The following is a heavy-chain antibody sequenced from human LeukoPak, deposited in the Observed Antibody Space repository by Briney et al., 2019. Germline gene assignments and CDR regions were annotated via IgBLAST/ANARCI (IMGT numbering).Heavy chain of an antibody. J-gene: IGHJ5*02. CDR3: AKDSGPDWLSTSNCFDP. CDR2: ISGSGGST. V-gene: IGHV3-23*01. CDR1: GFTFSSYA. Sequence: PGASLRLSCAASGFTFSSYAMRWVRQAPGKGLEWVSAISGSGGSTYYADSVKGRFTMSRDNSKNTLYLQLNSLRADDTAVYYCAKDSGPDWLSTSNCFDPWGQGTLVTVSS. D-gene: IGHD3-9*01.